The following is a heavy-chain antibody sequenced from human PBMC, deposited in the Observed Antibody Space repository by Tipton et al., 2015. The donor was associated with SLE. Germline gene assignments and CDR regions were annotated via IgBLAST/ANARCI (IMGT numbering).Heavy chain of an antibody. CDR1: GGSLSGDS. J-gene: IGHJ3*02. Sequence: TLSLTCAVYGGSLSGDSWSWVRQPPGKGLEWIGEINHSGSTNYNPSLKSRVTISVGTSKNQFSLKLSSVTAADTGVIYCARAPYRNAWYGAFDIWGQGTAVTVSS. CDR2: INHSGST. D-gene: IGHD6-19*01. V-gene: IGHV4-34*01. CDR3: ARAPYRNAWYGAFDI.